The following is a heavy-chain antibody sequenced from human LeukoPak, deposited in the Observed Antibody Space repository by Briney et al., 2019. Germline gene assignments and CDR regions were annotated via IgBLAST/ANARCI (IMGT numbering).Heavy chain of an antibody. J-gene: IGHJ4*02. CDR2: IYYSGST. V-gene: IGHV4-59*05. Sequence: PGGSLRLSCAASGFTFSSYEMNWVRQAPGKGLEWIGSIYYSGSTYYNPSLKSRVTISVDTSKNQFSLKLSSVTAADTAVYYCARAMSIAARLQTIFDYWGQGTLVTVSS. CDR1: GFTFSSYE. D-gene: IGHD6-6*01. CDR3: ARAMSIAARLQTIFDY.